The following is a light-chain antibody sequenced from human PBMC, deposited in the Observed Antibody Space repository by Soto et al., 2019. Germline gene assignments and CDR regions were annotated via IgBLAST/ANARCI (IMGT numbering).Light chain of an antibody. CDR2: DTS. CDR1: QTIRGL. CDR3: QQRHNWPIT. Sequence: EIVLTQSPATLSLSPGERATLSCRTSQTIRGLLNWYQQRPGQAPRLLIYDTSNRATDIPARFSGSGSGTDFILTISSLDPEDFGVYFCQQRHNWPITFCQGTLLDIK. V-gene: IGKV3-11*01. J-gene: IGKJ5*01.